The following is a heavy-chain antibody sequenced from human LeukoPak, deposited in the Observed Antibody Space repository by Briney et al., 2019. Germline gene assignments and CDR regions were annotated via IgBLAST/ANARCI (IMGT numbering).Heavy chain of an antibody. J-gene: IGHJ4*02. V-gene: IGHV1-2*04. D-gene: IGHD4-23*01. CDR2: INPNSGGT. CDR1: GYTFTGYY. Sequence: ASVKVSCKASGYTFTGYYIHWVRQAPGQGLEWMGWINPNSGGTNYAQKFRGWVTMTRDTSISTAYMELSRLRSDDTAVYYCARSERGGNLYYFDYWGQGTLVTVSS. CDR3: ARSERGGNLYYFDY.